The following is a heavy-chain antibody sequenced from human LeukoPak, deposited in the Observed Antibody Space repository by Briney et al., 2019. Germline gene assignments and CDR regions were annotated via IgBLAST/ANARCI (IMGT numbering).Heavy chain of an antibody. Sequence: GGLRLSCAASGFTFSSYGMSWVRQAPGKALEWVSGISSGGGSTHYADSVKGRFTISRDNSKNTLYLEMSSLRAEDTAVYYCAKGVSKNPWGQGTLVTVSS. CDR1: GFTFSSYG. CDR3: AKGVSKNP. V-gene: IGHV3-23*01. CDR2: ISSGGGST. J-gene: IGHJ5*02.